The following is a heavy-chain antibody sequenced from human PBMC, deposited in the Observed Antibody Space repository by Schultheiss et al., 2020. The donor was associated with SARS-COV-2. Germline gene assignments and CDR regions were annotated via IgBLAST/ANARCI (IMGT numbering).Heavy chain of an antibody. J-gene: IGHJ4*02. D-gene: IGHD3-22*01. CDR2: INAGNGNT. Sequence: ASVKVSCKASGYTFTSYAMHWVRQAPGQRLEWMGWINAGNGNTKYSQKFQARVTMTRETSITTAYMELSGLRSDDTAVYYCARDRDYYEWGQGTLVTVSS. CDR3: ARDRDYYE. CDR1: GYTFTSYA. V-gene: IGHV1-3*01.